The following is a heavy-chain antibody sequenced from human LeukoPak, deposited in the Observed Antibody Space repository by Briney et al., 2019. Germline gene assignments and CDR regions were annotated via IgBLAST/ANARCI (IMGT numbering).Heavy chain of an antibody. CDR3: TRGYCSSTSCYAGDGRGYWFDP. CDR1: GFTFGDYA. D-gene: IGHD2-2*01. Sequence: PGGSLRLSCTASGFTFGDYAMSWFRQAPGKGLEWVGFIRSKAYGGTTEYAASVKGRFTISRDDSKSIAYLQMNSLKTEDTAVYYCTRGYCSSTSCYAGDGRGYWFDPWGQGTLVTVSS. V-gene: IGHV3-49*03. CDR2: IRSKAYGGTT. J-gene: IGHJ5*02.